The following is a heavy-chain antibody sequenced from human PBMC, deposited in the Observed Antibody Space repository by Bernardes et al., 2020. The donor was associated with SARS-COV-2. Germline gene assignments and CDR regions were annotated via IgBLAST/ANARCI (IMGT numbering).Heavy chain of an antibody. CDR1: GFTFSSIA. CDR3: VKADYKFFWPSSGWGGHFFDN. J-gene: IGHJ4*02. D-gene: IGHD6-19*01. V-gene: IGHV3-23*01. Sequence: GGSLRLSCAASGFTFSSIAMSWVRQLPGRGRGWVSAIGGRGGRTYYADSVKGRFTISRDNSKNTLYLQLTSLRLEDTAVYYCVKADYKFFWPSSGWGGHFFDNWGQGSLLTVSS. CDR2: IGGRGGRT.